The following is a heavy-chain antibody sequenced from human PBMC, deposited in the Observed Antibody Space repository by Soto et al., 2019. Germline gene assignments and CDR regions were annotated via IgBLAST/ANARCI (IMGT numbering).Heavy chain of an antibody. CDR2: IDPSDSYT. J-gene: IGHJ5*02. D-gene: IGHD5-18*01. CDR3: ARHVPSQYTAMVPFDP. Sequence: PGEALKISCKGSGYSFTSYWISWVLLIPWKGLEWMGRIDPSDSYTNYSPSFQGHVTISADKSISTAYLQWSSLKASDTAMYYCARHVPSQYTAMVPFDPWGQGTLVTVSS. CDR1: GYSFTSYW. V-gene: IGHV5-10-1*01.